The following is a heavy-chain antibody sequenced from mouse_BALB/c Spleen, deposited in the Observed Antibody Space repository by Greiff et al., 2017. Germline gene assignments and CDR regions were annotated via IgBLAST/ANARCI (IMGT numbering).Heavy chain of an antibody. CDR2: ISYSGST. Sequence: EVQLQQSGPGLVKPSQSLSLTCTVTGYSITSDYAWNWIRQFPGNKLEWMGYISYSGSTSYNPSLKSRISITRDTSKNQFFLQLNSVTTEDTATYYCARSGYGNYGVYYAMDYWGQGTSVTVSS. D-gene: IGHD2-10*02. CDR1: GYSITSDYA. V-gene: IGHV3-2*02. J-gene: IGHJ4*01. CDR3: ARSGYGNYGVYYAMDY.